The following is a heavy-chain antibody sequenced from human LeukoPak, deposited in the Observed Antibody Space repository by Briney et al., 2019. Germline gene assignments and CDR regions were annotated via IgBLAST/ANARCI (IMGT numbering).Heavy chain of an antibody. CDR3: ARVMITFGGVIVPPAFDI. CDR1: GYTFTSYY. D-gene: IGHD3-16*02. J-gene: IGHJ3*02. Sequence: ASVKVSCKASGYTFTSYYMHWVRQAPGQGLEWMGIINPSGGSTSYAQKFQGRVTMTRDTSISTAYMELSRLRSDDTAVYYCARVMITFGGVIVPPAFDIWGQGTMVTVSS. V-gene: IGHV1-46*01. CDR2: INPSGGST.